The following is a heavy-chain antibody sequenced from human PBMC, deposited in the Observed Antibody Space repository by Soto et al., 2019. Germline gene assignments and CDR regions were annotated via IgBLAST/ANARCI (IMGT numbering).Heavy chain of an antibody. CDR2: IKQDGSEK. Sequence: GGSLRLSCAASGFTFSSYWMSWVRQAPGKGLEWVANIKQDGSEKYYVDSVKGRFTISRDNAKNSLYLQMNSLRAEDTAVYYCARAGAVTTDDAFDIWGQGTMVTVSS. CDR1: GFTFSSYW. J-gene: IGHJ3*02. V-gene: IGHV3-7*01. CDR3: ARAGAVTTDDAFDI. D-gene: IGHD4-17*01.